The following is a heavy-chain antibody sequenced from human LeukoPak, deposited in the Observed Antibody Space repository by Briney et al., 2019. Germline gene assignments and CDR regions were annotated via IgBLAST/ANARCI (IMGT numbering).Heavy chain of an antibody. CDR2: IRTKTDGGTA. CDR1: GLSFSKAW. V-gene: IGHV3-15*07. D-gene: IGHD1-26*01. CDR3: TARHLKVAYCTYYCGMDV. Sequence: PGGSLRLSCAASGLSFSKAWMNWVRQAPGKGLEWVGRIRTKTDGGTADYAAPVQGRVTISRDDSKTTLYLEMNNLKIEDTAVYYCTARHLKVAYCTYYCGMDVWGQGTTVTVSS. J-gene: IGHJ6*02.